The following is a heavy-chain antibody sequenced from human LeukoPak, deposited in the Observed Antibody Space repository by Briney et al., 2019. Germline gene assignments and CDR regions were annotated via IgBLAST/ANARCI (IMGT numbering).Heavy chain of an antibody. J-gene: IGHJ5*02. CDR2: INWNGGST. CDR1: GFTFDDYG. D-gene: IGHD3-22*01. CDR3: AKKTYYYDSSASPRGWFDP. V-gene: IGHV3-20*01. Sequence: LSGGSLRLSCAASGFTFDDYGMSWVRQAPGKGLEWVSDINWNGGSTGYADSVKGRFTISRDNSKNALYLEMNSLRAEDTAVYCAKKTYYYDSSASPRGWFDPWGQGTLVTVSS.